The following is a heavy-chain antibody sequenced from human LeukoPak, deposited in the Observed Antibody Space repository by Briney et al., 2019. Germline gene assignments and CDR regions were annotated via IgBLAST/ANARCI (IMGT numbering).Heavy chain of an antibody. Sequence: TGRSLRPSCEAAGFTVSNHWMHWVSQAPGKGLVWVAHIDPDGRVANYGDSVKGRFTISRENAKNTLYLQIDSLRAEDTAVYYWARELGRGGSAFDVWGQGTMVTVSS. J-gene: IGHJ3*01. D-gene: IGHD3-16*01. CDR2: IDPDGRVA. V-gene: IGHV3-74*01. CDR3: ARELGRGGSAFDV. CDR1: GFTVSNHW.